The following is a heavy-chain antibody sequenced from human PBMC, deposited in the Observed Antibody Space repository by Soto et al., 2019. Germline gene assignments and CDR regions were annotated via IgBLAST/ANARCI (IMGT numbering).Heavy chain of an antibody. D-gene: IGHD3-22*01. CDR1: GFTFSSYA. J-gene: IGHJ4*02. Sequence: EVQLLESGGGLVQPGGSLRLSCAASGFTFSSYAMSWVRQAPGKGLEWVSAISGSGGSTYYADSVKGRFTISRDNSKTTLYLQMNSLRAEDTAVYYCAKASFRYYDSSGADYWGQGTLVTVSS. CDR3: AKASFRYYDSSGADY. V-gene: IGHV3-23*01. CDR2: ISGSGGST.